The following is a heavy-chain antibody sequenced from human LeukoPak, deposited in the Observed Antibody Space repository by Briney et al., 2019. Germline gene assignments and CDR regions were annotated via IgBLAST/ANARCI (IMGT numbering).Heavy chain of an antibody. CDR3: ASQGYCSSTSCLTDY. J-gene: IGHJ4*02. Sequence: PSETLSLTCTVSGGSISSSSYYWGWIRQPPGKGLEWIGSIYYSGSTYYNPSLKSRVTISVDTSKNQFSLKLSSVTAADTAVYYCASQGYCSSTSCLTDYWGQGTLVTVSS. CDR2: IYYSGST. D-gene: IGHD2-2*01. CDR1: GGSISSSSYY. V-gene: IGHV4-39*01.